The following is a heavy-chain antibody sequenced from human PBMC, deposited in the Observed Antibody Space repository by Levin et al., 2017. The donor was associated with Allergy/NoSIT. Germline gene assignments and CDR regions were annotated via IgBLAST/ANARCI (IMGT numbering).Heavy chain of an antibody. CDR3: AITLGYCSGGSCYSGSHDPDDY. V-gene: IGHV1-69*02. Sequence: SVKVSCKASGGTFSSYTISWVRQAPGQGLEWMGRIIPILGIANYAQKFQGRVTITADKSTSTAYMELSSLRSEDTAVYYCAITLGYCSGGSCYSGSHDPDDYWGQGTLVTVSS. D-gene: IGHD2-15*01. CDR2: IIPILGIA. CDR1: GGTFSSYT. J-gene: IGHJ4*02.